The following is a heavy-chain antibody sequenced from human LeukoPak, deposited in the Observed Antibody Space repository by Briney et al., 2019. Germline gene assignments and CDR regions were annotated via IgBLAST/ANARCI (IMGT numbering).Heavy chain of an antibody. V-gene: IGHV1-8*01. Sequence: ASVKVSCKASGYTFTSYDINWVRQATGQGLEWMGWMNPNSGNTGYAQKFQGRVTMTRNTSISTAYMELSSLRSEDTAVYYCARVPITIFGVVIDDAFDIWGQGTMVTVSS. CDR1: GYTFTSYD. CDR3: ARVPITIFGVVIDDAFDI. D-gene: IGHD3-3*01. J-gene: IGHJ3*02. CDR2: MNPNSGNT.